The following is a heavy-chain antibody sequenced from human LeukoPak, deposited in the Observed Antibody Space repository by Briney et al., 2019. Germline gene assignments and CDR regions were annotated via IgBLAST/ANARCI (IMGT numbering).Heavy chain of an antibody. D-gene: IGHD4-17*01. J-gene: IGHJ4*02. CDR2: ISGSGGST. V-gene: IGHV3-23*01. CDR3: AKDSWPKPSGYGDYSDQYYFDY. Sequence: GGSLRLSCAASGFTFSSYAMSWGRQAPGKGLEWVSAISGSGGSTYYADSVKGRFTISRDNSKNTLYLQMNSLRAEDTAVYYCAKDSWPKPSGYGDYSDQYYFDYWGQGTLVTVSS. CDR1: GFTFSSYA.